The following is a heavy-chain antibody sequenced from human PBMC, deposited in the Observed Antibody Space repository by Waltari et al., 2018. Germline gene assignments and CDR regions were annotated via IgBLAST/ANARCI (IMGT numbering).Heavy chain of an antibody. V-gene: IGHV1-8*03. J-gene: IGHJ3*02. CDR3: ARGWSYNAFDI. CDR1: GYTFTSYD. Sequence: QVQLVQSGAEVKKPGASVKVSCKASGYTFTSYDINWVRQATGQGLEWMGWMNPNSGNTGYAQKCQGSDTITRNTSISTAYMELSSLRSEDTAVYYCARGWSYNAFDIWGQGTMVIVSS. D-gene: IGHD3-10*01. CDR2: MNPNSGNT.